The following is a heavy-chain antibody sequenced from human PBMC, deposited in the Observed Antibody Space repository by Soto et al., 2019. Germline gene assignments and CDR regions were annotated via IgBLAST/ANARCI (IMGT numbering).Heavy chain of an antibody. J-gene: IGHJ5*02. D-gene: IGHD5-12*01. Sequence: QVQLQESGPRLVKPSETLSLTCTVSGDSISSYYWSWIRQPPGMGLEWIGYIYYSGSTNYNPSLKSRVTISVDTPKNQFSLKLTSVTAADTAVYYCARGVATIGPWGQGTLVTVSS. CDR2: IYYSGST. V-gene: IGHV4-59*01. CDR1: GDSISSYY. CDR3: ARGVATIGP.